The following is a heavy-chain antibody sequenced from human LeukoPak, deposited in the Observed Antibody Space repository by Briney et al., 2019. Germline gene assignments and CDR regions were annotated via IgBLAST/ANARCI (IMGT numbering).Heavy chain of an antibody. CDR2: IYYSGSG. CDR3: GRAVTIFGVVTRAYAFDI. V-gene: IGHV4-59*01. J-gene: IGHJ3*02. D-gene: IGHD3-3*01. CDR1: GGSISSYY. Sequence: SESLSLTCTASGGSISSYYMSWIRQPPGKGLEWIGYIYYSGSGTYNASLKNGVTISVETSKNRFSLKQSTMLAADTAVYYCGRAVTIFGVVTRAYAFDIWGQGTMVTVSS.